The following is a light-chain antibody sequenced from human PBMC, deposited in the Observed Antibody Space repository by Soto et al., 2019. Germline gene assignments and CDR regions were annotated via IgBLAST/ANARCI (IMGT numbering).Light chain of an antibody. CDR3: AAWDDSLNGVV. J-gene: IGLJ3*02. CDR1: SSNIGSNN. V-gene: IGLV1-44*01. Sequence: QSVLTQPPSASGTPGQRVTISCSGSSSNIGSNNVNWYQQLPETAPKLLIYSKNQRPSGVPDRFSGSKSGTSASLAISGLQSDDEADYYCAAWDDSLNGVVFGGGTKLTVL. CDR2: SKN.